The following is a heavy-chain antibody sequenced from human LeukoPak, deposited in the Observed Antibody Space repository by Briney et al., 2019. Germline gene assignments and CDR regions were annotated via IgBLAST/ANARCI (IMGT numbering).Heavy chain of an antibody. V-gene: IGHV4-61*01. J-gene: IGHJ5*02. Sequence: PSETLSLTCTVSGASVNGASVTTYYWSWIRQPPGKGLEWIGYIHYSGSTSYNPSLKSRVTISGDRSKNQFSLKLSSVTAADTAVYYCAREDPTTVDPWGQGTLVTVSS. CDR1: GASVNGASVTTYY. CDR2: IHYSGST. CDR3: AREDPTTVDP. D-gene: IGHD4-17*01.